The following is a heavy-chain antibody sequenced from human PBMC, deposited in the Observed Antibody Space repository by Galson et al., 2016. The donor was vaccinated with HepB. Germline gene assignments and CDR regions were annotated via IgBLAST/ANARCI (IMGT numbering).Heavy chain of an antibody. CDR2: ISRTGTHI. D-gene: IGHD2-2*01. CDR1: GFTFSNYN. CDR3: AHAPNLYYFDN. V-gene: IGHV3-21*04. Sequence: SLRLSCAASGFTFSNYNVNWVRQAPGKGLEWVSFISRTGTHIYYANSVKGRFTISRDNANNSLYLQMNSLRVKDTAVYYCAHAPNLYYFDNWGQGTLVTASS. J-gene: IGHJ4*02.